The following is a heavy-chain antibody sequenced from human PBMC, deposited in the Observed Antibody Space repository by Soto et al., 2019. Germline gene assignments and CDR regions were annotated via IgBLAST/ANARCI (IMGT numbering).Heavy chain of an antibody. D-gene: IGHD2-21*02. V-gene: IGHV4-31*03. CDR2: ISSSGST. Sequence: SETLSLTCTASGDSIGGVGYWSWIRQFPGRGLEWIGCISSSGSTYYNPALNNRISLSLDTSQNQFSLKLLSVTAADTAIYYCARSGVTGIVIPSHWFDPWGQGTLVTVSS. CDR3: ARSGVTGIVIPSHWFDP. J-gene: IGHJ5*02. CDR1: GDSIGGVGY.